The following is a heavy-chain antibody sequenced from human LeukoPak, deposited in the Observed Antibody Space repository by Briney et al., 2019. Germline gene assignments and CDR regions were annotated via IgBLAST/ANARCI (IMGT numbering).Heavy chain of an antibody. V-gene: IGHV3-48*04. Sequence: GGSLRLSCAASGFTFSSYSMNWVRQAPGKGLEWVSYISSSSTIYYADSVKGRFTISRDNAKNSLYLQMNSLRAEDTAVYYCARDRYYGSGSYHYWGQGTLVTVSS. CDR3: ARDRYYGSGSYHY. CDR2: ISSSSTI. D-gene: IGHD3-10*01. J-gene: IGHJ4*02. CDR1: GFTFSSYS.